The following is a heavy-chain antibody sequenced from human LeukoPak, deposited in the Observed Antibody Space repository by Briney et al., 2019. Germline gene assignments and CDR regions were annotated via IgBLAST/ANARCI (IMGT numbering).Heavy chain of an antibody. J-gene: IGHJ4*02. CDR3: ARAYDFWSGYPSSGDYYFDY. Sequence: PSETLSLTCAVYGGSFSGYYWSWIRQPPGKGLEWIGEINHSGSTNYNPSLKSRVTISVDTSKNQFSLKLSSVTAADTAVYYCARAYDFWSGYPSSGDYYFDYWGQGTLVTASS. D-gene: IGHD3-3*01. CDR1: GGSFSGYY. CDR2: INHSGST. V-gene: IGHV4-34*01.